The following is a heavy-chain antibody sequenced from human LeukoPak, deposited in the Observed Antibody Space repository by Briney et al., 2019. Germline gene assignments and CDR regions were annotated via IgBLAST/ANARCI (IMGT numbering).Heavy chain of an antibody. V-gene: IGHV3-23*01. CDR3: AKEKSGSYPRPDAFDI. J-gene: IGHJ3*02. CDR1: GFTFSSYA. CDR2: ISGSGGST. D-gene: IGHD1-26*01. Sequence: GGSLRLSCAASGFTFSSYAMSWVRQAPGKGLEWVSAISGSGGSTYYADSVKGRFTISRDNSKNTLYLQMNSLRAEDTAVYYCAKEKSGSYPRPDAFDIWGQGTMVTVSS.